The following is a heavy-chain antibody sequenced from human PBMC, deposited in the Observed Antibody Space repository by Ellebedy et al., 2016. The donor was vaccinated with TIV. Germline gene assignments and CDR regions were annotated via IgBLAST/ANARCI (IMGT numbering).Heavy chain of an antibody. V-gene: IGHV4-59*01. Sequence: MPGGSLRLSCTVSGGSMSSYYLSWIRQPPGKGLEWIGYIFSSGNTNYNLSLKSRVNISVDTSKNQFSLKLSSVTAADTAVYYCARRGGWPSGAFDIWGQGTMVTVSS. J-gene: IGHJ3*02. CDR1: GGSMSSYY. D-gene: IGHD6-19*01. CDR2: IFSSGNT. CDR3: ARRGGWPSGAFDI.